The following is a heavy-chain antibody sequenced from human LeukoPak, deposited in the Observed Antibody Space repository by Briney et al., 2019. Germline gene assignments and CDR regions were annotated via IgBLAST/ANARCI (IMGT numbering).Heavy chain of an antibody. CDR1: GFTFSGYA. J-gene: IGHJ4*02. D-gene: IGHD3-9*01. CDR3: AKGDVLPSYPTFDY. Sequence: GGSLRLSCAASGFTFSGYALSWVRQAPGKGLEWVSVISASGGTTYYADSVKGRFTISRDTSKDTVYLQMHSLRAEDTAVYYCAKGDVLPSYPTFDYWGQGTLVTVSS. V-gene: IGHV3-23*01. CDR2: ISASGGTT.